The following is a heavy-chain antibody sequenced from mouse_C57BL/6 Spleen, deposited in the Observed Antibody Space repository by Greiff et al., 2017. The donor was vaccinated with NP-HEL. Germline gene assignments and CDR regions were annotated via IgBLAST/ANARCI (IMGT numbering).Heavy chain of an antibody. Sequence: QVQLQQSGAELVRPGASVTLSCKASGYTFTDYEMHWVKQTPVHGLEWIGAIDPETGGTAYNQKFKGKAILTADKSSSTAYMELRSLTSEDSAVYYCTSPNLLLRYHAMDYWGQGTSVTVSS. J-gene: IGHJ4*01. CDR2: IDPETGGT. D-gene: IGHD1-1*01. V-gene: IGHV1-15*01. CDR3: TSPNLLLRYHAMDY. CDR1: GYTFTDYE.